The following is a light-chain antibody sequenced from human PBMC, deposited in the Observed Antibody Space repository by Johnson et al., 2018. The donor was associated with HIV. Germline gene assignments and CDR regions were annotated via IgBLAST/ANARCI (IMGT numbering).Light chain of an antibody. CDR3: GIWDASLSPLYV. Sequence: LTQPPSVSAAPGQRVNISCSGNISNIESYFVSWYQQLPGAAPTLLIYEDNKRPSGIPDRFSGSKSGATATLGITGLQTGDEADYYCGIWDASLSPLYVFGMGTTLTV. J-gene: IGLJ1*01. CDR1: ISNIESYF. CDR2: EDN. V-gene: IGLV1-51*02.